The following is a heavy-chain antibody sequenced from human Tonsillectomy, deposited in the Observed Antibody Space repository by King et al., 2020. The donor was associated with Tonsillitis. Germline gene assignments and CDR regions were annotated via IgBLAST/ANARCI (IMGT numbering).Heavy chain of an antibody. J-gene: IGHJ4*02. CDR1: GLPFSSYG. V-gene: IGHV3-30*18. CDR2: ISYDGHNK. CDR3: AKEEVGFDS. Sequence: VQLVESGGGVAQPGRSLRLSCAASGLPFSSYGMHWVRQAPGKGLEWVSVISYDGHNKYYADSVKGRFTISRDNSKNTLYLQMNSLRADDTAVYYCAKEEVGFDSWGQGTLVTVSS.